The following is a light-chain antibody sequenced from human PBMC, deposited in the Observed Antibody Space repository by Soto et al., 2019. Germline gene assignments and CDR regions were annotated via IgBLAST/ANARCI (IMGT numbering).Light chain of an antibody. J-gene: IGLJ2*01. V-gene: IGLV1-47*01. CDR1: NSNVGSYY. CDR3: ASWDDSLSVVV. Sequence: QSVLTQPPSASGTPGQRVTISCSGSNSNVGSYYVYWYQQLPGTAPKLLIYRANQRPSGVPDRFSGSKSGTSASLAISGLRSEDEADYYCASWDDSLSVVVFGGGTKVTVL. CDR2: RAN.